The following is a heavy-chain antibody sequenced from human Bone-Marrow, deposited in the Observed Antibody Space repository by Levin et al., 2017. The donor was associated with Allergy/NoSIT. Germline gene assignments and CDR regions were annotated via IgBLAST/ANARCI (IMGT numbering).Heavy chain of an antibody. V-gene: IGHV3-23*01. J-gene: IGHJ4*02. Sequence: LSLTCAASGFTFITYAMNWVRQAPGKGLEWVSSISGSGTGTFYADSVKGRFTISRDNSKNTLFLQMNSLRAEDTAIYYCARSYSTLSEFDYWGQGTLATVSS. D-gene: IGHD2/OR15-2a*01. CDR1: GFTFITYA. CDR2: ISGSGTGT. CDR3: ARSYSTLSEFDY.